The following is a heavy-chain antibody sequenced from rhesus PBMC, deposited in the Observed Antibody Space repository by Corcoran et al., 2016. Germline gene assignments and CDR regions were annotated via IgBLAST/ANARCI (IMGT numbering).Heavy chain of an antibody. Sequence: QVQLQESGPGLVKPSETLSLTCAVSGGSISYDYYWSWIRQPPGKGLEWIGYIYCSGGGTNYNPSRKNRVTISIYTSKNQFSLKLSSVTAADTAVYYCAREYCTGSGCYAYYGLDSWGQGVVVTVSS. D-gene: IGHD2-21*01. CDR1: GGSISYDYY. CDR3: AREYCTGSGCYAYYGLDS. CDR2: IYCSGGGT. V-gene: IGHV4-106*01. J-gene: IGHJ6*01.